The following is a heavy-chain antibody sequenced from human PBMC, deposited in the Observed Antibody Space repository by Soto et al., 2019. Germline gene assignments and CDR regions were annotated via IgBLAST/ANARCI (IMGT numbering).Heavy chain of an antibody. CDR1: GFTVSNNY. J-gene: IGHJ4*02. CDR3: AQQRGGGGY. D-gene: IGHD6-25*01. CDR2: IYSGGYT. V-gene: IGHV3-53*01. Sequence: EVQLVESGGGLIQPGGSLRLSCAVSGFTVSNNYMSWVRQAPGKGLEGVSVIYSGGYTAYGDSVKGRFTISRDNSKNTLYLKKNGRKADDPAVYYWAQQRGGGGYWGQGTLVTVSS.